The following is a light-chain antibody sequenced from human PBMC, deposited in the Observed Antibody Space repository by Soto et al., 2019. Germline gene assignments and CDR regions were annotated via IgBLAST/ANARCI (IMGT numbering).Light chain of an antibody. Sequence: IVMTQSPATLSVSPGNRVTLSCRASESVSSKLAWYQHKPGQAPRLLIYGASTRATGIPARFSGGGSGTDFTLTISSLQSEDFAIYYCQQYDNWPLTFGRGTKVEIK. CDR1: ESVSSK. CDR3: QQYDNWPLT. J-gene: IGKJ4*01. CDR2: GAS. V-gene: IGKV3-15*01.